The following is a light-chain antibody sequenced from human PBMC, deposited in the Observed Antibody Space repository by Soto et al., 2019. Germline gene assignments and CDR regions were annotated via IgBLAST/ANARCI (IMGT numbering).Light chain of an antibody. J-gene: IGKJ1*01. CDR2: GAS. CDR3: QQYGSSPRT. CDR1: QSVSNNY. Sequence: IGSTQSPCTLSLKPGERATLSCRASQSVSNNYLAWYQQKPGQAPRLLIYGASNRATGIPDRFSGSGSGTDFTLTISRLEPEDFAVYYCQQYGSSPRTFGQGTKVDIK. V-gene: IGKV3-20*01.